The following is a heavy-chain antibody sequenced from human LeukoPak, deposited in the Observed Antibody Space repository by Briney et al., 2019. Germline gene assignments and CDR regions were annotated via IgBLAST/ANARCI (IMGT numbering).Heavy chain of an antibody. D-gene: IGHD1-14*01. J-gene: IGHJ4*02. V-gene: IGHV4-39*01. CDR3: ARHPTLRYGPSYYFDY. CDR1: GGSISSSSYY. Sequence: SETLSLTCTVSGGSISSSSYYWGWIRQPPGKGPEWIGSIYYSGSTYYNPSLKSRVTISVDTSKNQFSLKLSSVTAADTAVYYCARHPTLRYGPSYYFDYWGQGTLVTVSS. CDR2: IYYSGST.